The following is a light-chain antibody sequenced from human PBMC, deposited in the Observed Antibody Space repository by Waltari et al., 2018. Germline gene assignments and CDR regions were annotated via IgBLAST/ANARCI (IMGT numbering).Light chain of an antibody. V-gene: IGKV3-20*01. J-gene: IGKJ1*01. Sequence: IMLTQSPGTLSLSPGERATLACRASQSISKYLPWYQQKPGQAPRLLIYDAASRATGIPDRFGGSGSGTDFSLTISRLEPEYSAVYYCQKYGTLPATFGQGTKVEIK. CDR2: DAA. CDR1: QSISKY. CDR3: QKYGTLPAT.